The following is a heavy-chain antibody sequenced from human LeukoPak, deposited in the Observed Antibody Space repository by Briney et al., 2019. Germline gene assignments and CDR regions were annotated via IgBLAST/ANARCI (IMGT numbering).Heavy chain of an antibody. CDR2: ISWNSGSI. D-gene: IGHD3-22*01. V-gene: IGHV3-9*01. J-gene: IGHJ6*02. CDR1: GFTFDDYA. Sequence: GGSLRLSCAASGFTFDDYAMHWVRQAPGKGLEWVSGISWNSGSIGYADSVKGRFTISRDNSKNTLYLQMNNLRAEDTAVYYCAKDEAYYYDSSGQYYYYYYGMDVWGQGTTVTVSS. CDR3: AKDEAYYYDSSGQYYYYYYGMDV.